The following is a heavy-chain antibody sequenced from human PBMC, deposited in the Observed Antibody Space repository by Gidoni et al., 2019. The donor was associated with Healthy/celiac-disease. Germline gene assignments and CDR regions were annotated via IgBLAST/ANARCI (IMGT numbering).Heavy chain of an antibody. V-gene: IGHV4-34*01. D-gene: IGHD2-15*01. CDR3: ARGAFGTVAATLFFDY. Sequence: VQLQQWGAGLLKPSETLSLPCAVYGGSFSGYYWSWSRQPPGKGLEWIGEINHSGSTNYNPSLKSRVTIAVDTSKNQFSLKLSSVTAADTAVYYCARGAFGTVAATLFFDYWGQGTLVTVSS. CDR2: INHSGST. J-gene: IGHJ4*02. CDR1: GGSFSGYY.